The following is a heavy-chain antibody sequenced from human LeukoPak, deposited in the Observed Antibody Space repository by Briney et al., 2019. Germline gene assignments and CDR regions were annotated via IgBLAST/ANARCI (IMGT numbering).Heavy chain of an antibody. Sequence: SETLSLTCTVSGGSISSSSYYWGWIRQPPGKGLEWIGSIYYSGSTYYNPSLKSRVTISVDTSKNQFSLKLSSVTAADTAVYYCARKPDYYYYGMDVWGQGTTVTVSS. V-gene: IGHV4-39*01. CDR2: IYYSGST. CDR1: GGSISSSSYY. J-gene: IGHJ6*02. CDR3: ARKPDYYYYGMDV.